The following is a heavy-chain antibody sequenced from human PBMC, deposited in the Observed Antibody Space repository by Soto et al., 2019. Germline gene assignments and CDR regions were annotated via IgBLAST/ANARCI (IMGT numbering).Heavy chain of an antibody. CDR1: GGSISSSRYY. Sequence: SETLSLTCPVSGGSISSSRYYWGLIRQPPGKGLEWIGSIYYSGSTYYNPSLKSRVTISVDTSKNQFSLKLSSVTAADTAVYYCASSSGWSTAYYYGMDVWGQGTTVTVSS. V-gene: IGHV4-39*01. J-gene: IGHJ6*02. CDR2: IYYSGST. CDR3: ASSSGWSTAYYYGMDV. D-gene: IGHD6-19*01.